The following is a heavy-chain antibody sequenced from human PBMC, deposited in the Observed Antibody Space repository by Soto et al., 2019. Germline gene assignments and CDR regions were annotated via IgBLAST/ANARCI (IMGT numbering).Heavy chain of an antibody. V-gene: IGHV4-34*08. Sequence: QVQLHQWGSGLLKPSETLSLSCAVYGGMYNDYYWSWIRQPPGKGLEWIGEIDHLGNTNYSPSFKRRVTISQDKSKNQFSLTLTSVTAADADVYFGANDYGDYRNDAFDIWSQGTEVTVTS. CDR3: ANDYGDYRNDAFDI. D-gene: IGHD4-17*01. J-gene: IGHJ3*02. CDR1: GGMYNDYY. CDR2: IDHLGNT.